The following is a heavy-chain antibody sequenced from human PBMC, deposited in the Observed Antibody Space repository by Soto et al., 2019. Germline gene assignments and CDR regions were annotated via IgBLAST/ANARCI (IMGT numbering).Heavy chain of an antibody. CDR2: IYYSGST. CDR3: ARLPYYDFWSGSDYYYYYMDV. V-gene: IGHV4-59*08. J-gene: IGHJ6*03. D-gene: IGHD3-3*01. CDR1: GGSISSYY. Sequence: QVQLQESGPGLVKPSETLSLTCTVSGGSISSYYWSWIRQPPGKGLEWTGYIYYSGSTNYNPSLKSRVTISVDTSKNQFSLKLSSVTAADTAVYYCARLPYYDFWSGSDYYYYYMDVWGKGTTVTVSS.